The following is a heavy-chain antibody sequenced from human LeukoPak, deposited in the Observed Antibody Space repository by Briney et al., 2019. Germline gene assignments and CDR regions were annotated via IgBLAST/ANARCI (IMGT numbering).Heavy chain of an antibody. CDR1: GGSISSSTW. V-gene: IGHV4-4*02. CDR2: MFHTGST. Sequence: SGTLSLTCAVSGGSISSSTWWTWVRHIPGKGLEWIGEMFHTGSTNYNPSLKSRVTISVDTSKNQFSLKLSSVTAADTAVYYCARRGGYYYYYMDVWGKGTTVTVSS. J-gene: IGHJ6*03. CDR3: ARRGGYYYYYMDV.